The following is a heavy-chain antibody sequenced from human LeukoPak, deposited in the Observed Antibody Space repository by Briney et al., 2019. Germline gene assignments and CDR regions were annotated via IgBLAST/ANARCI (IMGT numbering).Heavy chain of an antibody. D-gene: IGHD3-10*01. CDR1: GDSVSSNSAA. Sequence: SQTLSLTCALSGDSVSSNSAAWHWIRQPPSRGLEWLGRTYYRSEWYNDYAVSVKSRITINPDTSKNQFSLHLNSVTPEDTAVYYCAREGKGDAFDIWGQGTMVTVSS. V-gene: IGHV6-1*01. CDR3: AREGKGDAFDI. CDR2: TYYRSEWYN. J-gene: IGHJ3*02.